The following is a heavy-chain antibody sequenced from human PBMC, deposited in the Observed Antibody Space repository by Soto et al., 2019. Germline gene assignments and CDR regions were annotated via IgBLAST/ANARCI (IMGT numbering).Heavy chain of an antibody. Sequence: EVQLVQSGAEVKKPGESLRISCKGSGFSFSNYWISWVRQMPGKGLEWMGRIDPSDSYTNYSPSFQGHVTISADKSISTASPQWRSRKALDSAKYSGASRRHAPLYGSGSYYREYWGQGPHVTVPS. D-gene: IGHD3-10*01. V-gene: IGHV5-10-1*01. CDR1: GFSFSNYW. J-gene: IGHJ1*01. CDR2: IDPSDSYT. CDR3: ASRRHAPLYGSGSYYREY.